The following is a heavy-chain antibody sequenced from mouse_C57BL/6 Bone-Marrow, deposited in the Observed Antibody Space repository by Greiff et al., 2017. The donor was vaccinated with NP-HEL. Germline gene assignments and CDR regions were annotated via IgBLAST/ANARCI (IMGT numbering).Heavy chain of an antibody. CDR2: IYPRSGNT. CDR3: ARGPYYYGSSPYY. D-gene: IGHD1-1*01. CDR1: GYTFTSYG. J-gene: IGHJ2*01. V-gene: IGHV1-81*01. Sequence: QVQLKESGAELARPGASVKLSCKASGYTFTSYGISWVKQRTGQGLEWIGEIYPRSGNTYYNEKFKGKATLTADKSSSTAYMELRSLTSEDSAVYFCARGPYYYGSSPYYWGQGTTPTVSS.